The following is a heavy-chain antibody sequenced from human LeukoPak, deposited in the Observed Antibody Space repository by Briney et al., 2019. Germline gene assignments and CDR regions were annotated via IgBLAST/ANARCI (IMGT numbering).Heavy chain of an antibody. CDR2: IIPIFGTA. V-gene: IGHV1-69*13. D-gene: IGHD6-19*01. CDR3: AVIAVADSAWDWFDP. Sequence: ASVKVSCKASGGTFSSYAISWVRQAPGQGLEWMGGIIPIFGTANYAQKFQGRVTITADESTSTAYMELSSLRSEGTAVYYCAVIAVADSAWDWFDPWGQGTLVTVSS. CDR1: GGTFSSYA. J-gene: IGHJ5*02.